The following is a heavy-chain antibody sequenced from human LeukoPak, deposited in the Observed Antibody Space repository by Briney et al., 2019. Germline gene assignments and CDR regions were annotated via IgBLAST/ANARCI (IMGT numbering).Heavy chain of an antibody. V-gene: IGHV1-18*04. D-gene: IGHD4-17*01. Sequence: ASVKVSCKASGYTFTGYYMHWVRQAPGQGLEWMGWISAYNGNTNYAQKLQGRVTMTTDTSTSTAYMELRSLRSDDTAVYYCATPLDYGDYSELAFDIWGQGTMVTVSS. CDR3: ATPLDYGDYSELAFDI. CDR1: GYTFTGYY. CDR2: ISAYNGNT. J-gene: IGHJ3*02.